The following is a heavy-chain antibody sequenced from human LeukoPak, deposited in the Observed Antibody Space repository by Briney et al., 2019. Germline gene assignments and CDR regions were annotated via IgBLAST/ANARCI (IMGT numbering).Heavy chain of an antibody. J-gene: IGHJ5*02. CDR1: GFTFSSYA. D-gene: IGHD3-22*01. Sequence: GGSLRLSCAASGFTFSSYAMSWVRQAPGKGLEWVSAISGSGGSTYYADSVKGRFTISRDNSKNTLYLQMNSLRAEDTAVYYCAKDGVYDTSGQGGWFGPWGQGTLVTVSS. CDR2: ISGSGGST. V-gene: IGHV3-23*01. CDR3: AKDGVYDTSGQGGWFGP.